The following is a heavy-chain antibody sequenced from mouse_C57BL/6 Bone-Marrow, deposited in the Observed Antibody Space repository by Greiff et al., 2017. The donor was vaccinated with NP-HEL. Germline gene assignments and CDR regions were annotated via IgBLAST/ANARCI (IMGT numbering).Heavy chain of an antibody. V-gene: IGHV1-61*01. D-gene: IGHD2-5*01. CDR3: ARRAYYSNFYYFDY. J-gene: IGHJ2*01. CDR2: IYPSDSET. Sequence: VQLQQPGAELVRPGSSVKLSCKASGYTFTSYWMDWVKQRPGQGLEWIGNIYPSDSETHYNQKFKDKATLTVDKSSSTAYMQLSSLTSEDSAVYYGARRAYYSNFYYFDYWGQGTTLTVSS. CDR1: GYTFTSYW.